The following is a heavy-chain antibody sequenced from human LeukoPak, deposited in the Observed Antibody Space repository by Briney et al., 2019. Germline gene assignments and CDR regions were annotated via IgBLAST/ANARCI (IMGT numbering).Heavy chain of an antibody. Sequence: PGGSLRLSCAPSGHTFSSYAMIWVPHAPGKGLEWVSTVSGSGDSTYYADSVKGRFTISRDNSKNTLYLQKNSLRAEHTAVYYCAKDPGAIPSPGIQEAYYYWGQGTLVTVSS. D-gene: IGHD1-14*01. CDR2: VSGSGDST. CDR3: AKDPGAIPSPGIQEAYYY. CDR1: GHTFSSYA. V-gene: IGHV3-23*01. J-gene: IGHJ4*02.